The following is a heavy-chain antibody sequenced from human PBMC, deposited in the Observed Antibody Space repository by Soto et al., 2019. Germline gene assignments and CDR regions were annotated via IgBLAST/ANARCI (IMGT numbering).Heavy chain of an antibody. V-gene: IGHV1-2*04. D-gene: IGHD3-10*01. CDR1: GYTFTGYY. Sequence: ASVKVSCKASGYTFTGYYMHWVRQAPGQGLEWMGWINPNSGGTNYAQKFQGWVTMTRDTSISTAYMELSRLRSDDTAVYYCAIRGGSGSYYTPPDAFDIWGQGTMVTVSS. CDR3: AIRGGSGSYYTPPDAFDI. CDR2: INPNSGGT. J-gene: IGHJ3*02.